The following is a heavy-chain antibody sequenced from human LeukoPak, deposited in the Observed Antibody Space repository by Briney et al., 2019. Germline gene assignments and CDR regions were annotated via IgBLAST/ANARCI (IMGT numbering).Heavy chain of an antibody. CDR1: GASISTSAYY. V-gene: IGHV4-39*01. D-gene: IGHD1-1*01. J-gene: IGHJ4*02. CDR3: ARCTTGRTFGSLREIKRSREIDY. CDR2: IYYSGST. Sequence: SETLSLTCSVSGASISTSAYYWGWIRQPPGKGLEWIGSIYYSGSTYYNASLNSRVTISIDTSKNLFSLRLNSMTAADTAVYYCARCTTGRTFGSLREIKRSREIDYWGQGTLVTVSS.